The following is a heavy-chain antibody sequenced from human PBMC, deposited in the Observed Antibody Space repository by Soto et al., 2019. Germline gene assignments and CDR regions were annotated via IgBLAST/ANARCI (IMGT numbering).Heavy chain of an antibody. CDR3: ARDGSGSPGAADY. V-gene: IGHV4-4*02. J-gene: IGHJ4*02. CDR2: IYQSGTT. Sequence: LETLSLTCSFSGYSISSNNWLSWVRQPPGKGLEWIGEIYQSGTTNYNPSFKSRVTMSVDTSKNQFSLKLRSVTAADTAVYYCARDGSGSPGAADYWGQGTLVTVSS. D-gene: IGHD1-26*01. CDR1: GYSISSNNW.